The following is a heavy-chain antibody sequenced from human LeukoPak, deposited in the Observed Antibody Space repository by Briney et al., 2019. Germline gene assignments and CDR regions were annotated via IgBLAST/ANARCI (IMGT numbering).Heavy chain of an antibody. Sequence: SETLSLTCTVSGASVGSAGYYWSWIRQPPGGGLEWIGYIYYTGSTTYNPSLKSRVSISVDTSKNKFSLDLNSVSAADTAVYYCARGRGDARGTSFDPWGQGTLVTVSS. CDR1: GASVGSAGYY. CDR2: IYYTGST. V-gene: IGHV4-61*08. D-gene: IGHD3-10*01. J-gene: IGHJ5*02. CDR3: ARGRGDARGTSFDP.